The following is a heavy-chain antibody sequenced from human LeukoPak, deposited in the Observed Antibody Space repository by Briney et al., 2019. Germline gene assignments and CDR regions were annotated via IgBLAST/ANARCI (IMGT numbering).Heavy chain of an antibody. CDR1: GLTFSSYW. CDR2: IKQDGSEK. J-gene: IGHJ4*02. CDR3: ARDARGYFDY. Sequence: GGSLRLSGAASGLTFSSYWMSWVRQAPGKGLEWVANIKQDGSEKYYVDSVKGRFTISRDNAKNSLYLQMNSLRAEDTAVYYCARDARGYFDYWGQGTLVTVSS. V-gene: IGHV3-7*01. D-gene: IGHD2-15*01.